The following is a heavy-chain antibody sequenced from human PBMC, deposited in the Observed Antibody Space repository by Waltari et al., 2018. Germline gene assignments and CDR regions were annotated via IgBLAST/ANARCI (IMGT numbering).Heavy chain of an antibody. CDR3: ARLYNTGWYGIDY. CDR1: GFTFGCYW. J-gene: IGHJ4*02. V-gene: IGHV3-7*01. D-gene: IGHD6-19*01. CDR2: IKQDGSEK. Sequence: EVQLVESGGGLVQPGGSLRISCAASGFTFGCYWMSWVRQAPGKGLEWVANIKQDGSEKYSVDSVKGRFTISRDNAKNSLSLQMNSLRAEDTAVYFCARLYNTGWYGIDYWGQGTLVTVSS.